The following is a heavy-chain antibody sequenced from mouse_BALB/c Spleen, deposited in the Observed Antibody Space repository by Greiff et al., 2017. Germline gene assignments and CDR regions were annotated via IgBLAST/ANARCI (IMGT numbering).Heavy chain of an antibody. CDR1: GYTFTSYW. J-gene: IGHJ2*01. CDR2: IYPGDGDT. CDR3: AKSLFDY. Sequence: QVQLQQSGAELARPGASVKLSCKASGYTFTSYWMQWVKQRPGQGLEWIGAIYPGDGDTRYTQKFKGKATLTADKSSSTAYMQLRSLASEDSAVYYCAKSLFDYWGQGTTLTVSS. V-gene: IGHV1-87*01.